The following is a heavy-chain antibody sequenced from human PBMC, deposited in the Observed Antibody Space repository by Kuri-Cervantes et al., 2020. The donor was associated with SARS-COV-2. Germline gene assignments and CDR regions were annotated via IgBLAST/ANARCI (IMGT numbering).Heavy chain of an antibody. D-gene: IGHD5-24*01. J-gene: IGHJ4*02. CDR3: ARGTGLQFLDY. CDR1: GFTFSSYA. CDR2: ISYDGSNK. Sequence: GGSLRLSCAASGFTFSSYAMHWVRQAPGKGLEWVAVISYDGSNKYYADSVKGRFTISRDNSKNTLYLQMNSLRAEDTAVYYCARGTGLQFLDYWGQGTRVTVSS. V-gene: IGHV3-30-3*01.